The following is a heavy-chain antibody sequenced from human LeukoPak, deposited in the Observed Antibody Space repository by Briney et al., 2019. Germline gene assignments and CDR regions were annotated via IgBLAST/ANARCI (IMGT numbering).Heavy chain of an antibody. D-gene: IGHD3-22*01. CDR3: ARGDYYDSSGYDY. V-gene: IGHV1-18*01. CDR2: FSVHNGNT. J-gene: IGHJ4*02. Sequence: ASVKVSCKASGSTFATYLISWVRQAPAQGLEWMGRFSVHNGNTNYARKPQGRVSLATDTSTTTVYMELRSLTSDDTAVYYCARGDYYDSSGYDYWGQGTLVTVSS. CDR1: GSTFATYL.